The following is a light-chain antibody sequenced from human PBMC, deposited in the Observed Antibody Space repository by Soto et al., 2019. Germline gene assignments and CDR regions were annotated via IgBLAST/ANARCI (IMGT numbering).Light chain of an antibody. V-gene: IGLV1-44*01. CDR1: SSNVGSNP. Sequence: QSVLTQPPSASGTPGQRVTISCSGSSSNVGSNPVDWYQQIPGAAPKVLIYSVNQRPAGVPDRFSGSKSGTSASLAINGLQSDDGSNYYCAAWDASLNALVFGGGTKLTVL. J-gene: IGLJ2*01. CDR3: AAWDASLNALV. CDR2: SVN.